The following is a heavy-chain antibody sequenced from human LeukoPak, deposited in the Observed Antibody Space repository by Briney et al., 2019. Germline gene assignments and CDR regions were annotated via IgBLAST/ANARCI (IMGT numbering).Heavy chain of an antibody. Sequence: ASVKVSCKVSGYTLTELSMHWVRQAPGKGLEWTGGFDPEDGETIYAQKFQGRVTMTEDTSTDTAYMELSSLRSEDTAVYYCATSSTPATYCGGDCYFYWGQGTLVTVSS. CDR1: GYTLTELS. CDR2: FDPEDGET. J-gene: IGHJ4*02. D-gene: IGHD2-21*01. V-gene: IGHV1-24*01. CDR3: ATSSTPATYCGGDCYFY.